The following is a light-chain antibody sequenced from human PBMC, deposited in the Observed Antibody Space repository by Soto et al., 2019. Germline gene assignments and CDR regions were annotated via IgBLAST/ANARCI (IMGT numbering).Light chain of an antibody. CDR3: CAYARSSTYV. V-gene: IGLV2-23*02. CDR1: SSDVGSFNL. J-gene: IGLJ1*01. CDR2: EVT. Sequence: QSALTQPASVSGSPGQSITISCTGNSSDVGSFNLVSWYEQHPGKAPKLVIYEVTKRPSGVSNRFSGSKSGNTAYLTISVPQAQDEADYYCCAYARSSTYVFGTGTTVTVL.